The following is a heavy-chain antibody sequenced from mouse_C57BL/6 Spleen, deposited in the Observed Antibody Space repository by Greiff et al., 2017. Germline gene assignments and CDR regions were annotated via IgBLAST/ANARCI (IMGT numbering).Heavy chain of an antibody. CDR1: GFTFSSYA. V-gene: IGHV5-9-1*02. Sequence: EVKLVESGEGLVKPGGSLKFSCAASGFTFSSYAMSWVRQTPEKRLEWVAYISSGGDYIYYADTVKGRFTISRDNARNTLYLQMHSLKSDDTAMYYCTRGETGYWYFDVRGTGTTVTVSP. D-gene: IGHD4-1*01. J-gene: IGHJ1*03. CDR2: ISSGGDYI. CDR3: TRGETGYWYFDV.